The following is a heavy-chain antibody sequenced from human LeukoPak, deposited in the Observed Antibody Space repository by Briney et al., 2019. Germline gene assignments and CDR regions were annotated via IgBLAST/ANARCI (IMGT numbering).Heavy chain of an antibody. CDR3: VRPKHSSISWLHYGMDV. CDR1: GFSVSSSH. J-gene: IGHJ6*02. D-gene: IGHD3-3*02. Sequence: GGSLRLSCAASGFSVSSSHLTWVRQAPGKGPEWVSLIYSDGRTYYADSVRGRFTISRDISKNTLYLQMNSLRVEGTAVFYCVRPKHSSISWLHYGMDVWGQGTTVIVSS. V-gene: IGHV3-66*04. CDR2: IYSDGRT.